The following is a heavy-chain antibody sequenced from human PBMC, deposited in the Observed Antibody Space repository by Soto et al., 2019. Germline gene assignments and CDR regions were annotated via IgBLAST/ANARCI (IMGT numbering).Heavy chain of an antibody. J-gene: IGHJ4*02. CDR3: ASQHYYDSSGYYVVY. D-gene: IGHD3-22*01. CDR2: IYYSGST. V-gene: IGHV4-30-4*01. CDR1: GGSISRGDYY. Sequence: TSETLSLTCSVSGGSISRGDYYWSWIRQPPGKGLEWIGYIYYSGSTYYNPSLKSRVTISVDTSKNQFSLKLSSVTATDTAVYYCASQHYYDSSGYYVVYWGQGTLVTVSS.